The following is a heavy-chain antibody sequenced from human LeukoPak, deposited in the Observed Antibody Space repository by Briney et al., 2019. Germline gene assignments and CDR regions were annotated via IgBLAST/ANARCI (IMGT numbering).Heavy chain of an antibody. CDR2: INHSGST. D-gene: IGHD3-22*01. J-gene: IGHJ5*02. CDR3: ARSDSSGLNWFDP. Sequence: PSETLSLTCTVSGGSISSSSYYWSWIRQPPGKGLEWIGEINHSGSTNYNPSLKSRVTISVDTSKNQFSLKLSSVTAADTAVYYCARSDSSGLNWFDPWGQGTLVTVSS. V-gene: IGHV4-39*07. CDR1: GGSISSSSYY.